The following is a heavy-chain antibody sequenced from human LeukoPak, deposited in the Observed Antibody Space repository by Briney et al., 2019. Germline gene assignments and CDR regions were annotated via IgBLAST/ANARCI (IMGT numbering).Heavy chain of an antibody. CDR1: GFTFSNAW. CDR2: IKSKTDGGTT. CDR3: TTDPGSLLWFGELLQEDY. Sequence: PGGSLRLSCVVSGFTFSNAWMSWVRQAPGKGLEWVGRIKSKTDGGTTDYAAPVKGRFTISRDDSKNTLYLQMNSLKTEDTAVYYCTTDPGSLLWFGELLQEDYWGQGTLVTVSS. V-gene: IGHV3-15*01. D-gene: IGHD3-10*01. J-gene: IGHJ4*02.